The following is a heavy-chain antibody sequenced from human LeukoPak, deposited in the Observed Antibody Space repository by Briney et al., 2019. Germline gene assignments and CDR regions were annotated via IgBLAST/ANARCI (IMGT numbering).Heavy chain of an antibody. Sequence: ASVKVSCKASGYTFTGYYMHWVRQAPGQGLEWMGWINPNSGGTIFAQKFQGRVTMTRDTSISTAYMELSRLTSDDTAVYYCARGRDSGSPYDAFDIWGQGTMVTVSP. J-gene: IGHJ3*02. CDR2: INPNSGGT. CDR1: GYTFTGYY. D-gene: IGHD1-26*01. V-gene: IGHV1-2*02. CDR3: ARGRDSGSPYDAFDI.